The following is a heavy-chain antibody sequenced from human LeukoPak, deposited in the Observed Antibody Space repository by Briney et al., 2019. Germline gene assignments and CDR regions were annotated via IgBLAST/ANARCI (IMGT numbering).Heavy chain of an antibody. CDR2: IYYSGST. CDR3: ARLGVRYFDWGSGY. V-gene: IGHV4-59*08. D-gene: IGHD3-9*01. CDR1: GGSISSYY. J-gene: IGHJ4*02. Sequence: SETLSLTCTVSGGSISSYYWSWIRQPPGKGLEWIGYIYYSGSTNYNPSLKSRVTISVDTSKNQFSLKLSSVTAADTAVYYCARLGVRYFDWGSGYWGQGTLVTVSS.